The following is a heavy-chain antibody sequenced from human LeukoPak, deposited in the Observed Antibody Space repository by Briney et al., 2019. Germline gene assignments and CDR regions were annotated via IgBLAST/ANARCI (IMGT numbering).Heavy chain of an antibody. Sequence: SVKVSCKASGGTFSSYAFSWVRQAPGQGLEWMGGIIPIVGTTNYAQMFQGRVTITADESTSTAYMELSSLRSENTAVYYCAGGGYYYDSSGYSHLPDYWGQGTLVTVSA. V-gene: IGHV1-69*13. D-gene: IGHD3-22*01. CDR3: AGGGYYYDSSGYSHLPDY. CDR1: GGTFSSYA. J-gene: IGHJ4*02. CDR2: IIPIVGTT.